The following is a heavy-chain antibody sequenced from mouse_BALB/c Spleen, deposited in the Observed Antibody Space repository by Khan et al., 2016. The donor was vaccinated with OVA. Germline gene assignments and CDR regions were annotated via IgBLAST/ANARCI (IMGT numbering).Heavy chain of an antibody. J-gene: IGHJ4*01. CDR2: ISNSGST. D-gene: IGHD2-4*01. CDR3: ARDDSRYDYAMDH. CDR1: GYSITSDYA. V-gene: IGHV3-2*02. Sequence: DVKLQESGPGLVKPSLSLSLTCTVTGYSITSDYAWNWNRKFPGNKLEWMGYISNSGSTSYNPYFKSRTSITRDKSKNQSFLQLKTVTTEDTATYYCARDDSRYDYAMDHWGQGTSVTVSS.